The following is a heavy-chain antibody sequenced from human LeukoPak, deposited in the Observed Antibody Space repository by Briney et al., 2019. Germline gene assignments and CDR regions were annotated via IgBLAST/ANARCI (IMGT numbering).Heavy chain of an antibody. CDR2: ISGSGGST. V-gene: IGHV3-23*01. CDR3: AKDQEWWELPASGG. D-gene: IGHD1-26*01. Sequence: PGGSLRLSCAASGFTFSSYAMSWVRQAPGKGLEWVSAISGSGGSTYYADSVKGRFTISRDNSKNTLYLQMKSLRAEDTAVYYCAKDQEWWELPASGGGGQGTLVTVSS. J-gene: IGHJ4*02. CDR1: GFTFSSYA.